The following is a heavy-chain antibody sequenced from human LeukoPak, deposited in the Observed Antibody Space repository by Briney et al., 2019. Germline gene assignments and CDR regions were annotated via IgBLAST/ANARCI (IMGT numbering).Heavy chain of an antibody. CDR2: IIPIFGTA. J-gene: IGHJ4*02. CDR1: GGTFSSYA. CDR3: AIAFGAAGTDY. Sequence: ASVKVSCKASGGTFSSYAISWARQAPGQGLEWMGRIIPIFGTANYAQKFQGRVTITTDESTSTAYMELSSLRSEDTAVYYCAIAFGAAGTDYWGQGTLVTVSS. V-gene: IGHV1-69*05. D-gene: IGHD6-13*01.